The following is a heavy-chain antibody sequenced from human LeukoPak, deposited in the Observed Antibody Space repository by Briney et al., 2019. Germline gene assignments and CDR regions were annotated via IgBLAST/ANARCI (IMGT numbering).Heavy chain of an antibody. CDR1: GFTFSRHG. CDR2: ISFDGSNK. J-gene: IGHJ3*02. CDR3: AKDFLTTMVRGVTYGFDI. Sequence: PGRSLRLSCAASGFTFSRHGMHWVRQAPGKGLEWVAVISFDGSNKYYADSVKGRFTISRDNSKNTLDLQMNSLRVEDTAVYYCAKDFLTTMVRGVTYGFDIWGQGTVVTVSS. D-gene: IGHD3-10*01. V-gene: IGHV3-30*18.